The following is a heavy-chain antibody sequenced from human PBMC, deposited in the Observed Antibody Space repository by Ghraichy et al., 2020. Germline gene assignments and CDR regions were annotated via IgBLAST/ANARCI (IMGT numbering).Heavy chain of an antibody. CDR3: ARRRRARQAFEYYYYGMDV. Sequence: GGSLRLSCAASGFTFSSYWMSWVRQAPGKGLEWVANIKQDGSEKYYVDSVKGRFTISRDNAKNSLYLQMNSLRAEDTAVYYCARRRRARQAFEYYYYGMDVWGQGTTVTVSS. D-gene: IGHD6-6*01. J-gene: IGHJ6*02. V-gene: IGHV3-7*01. CDR2: IKQDGSEK. CDR1: GFTFSSYW.